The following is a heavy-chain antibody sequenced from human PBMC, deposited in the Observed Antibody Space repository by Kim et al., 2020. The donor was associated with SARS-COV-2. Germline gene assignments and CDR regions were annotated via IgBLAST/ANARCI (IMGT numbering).Heavy chain of an antibody. CDR3: ARGLGGYQLLASLGQFDY. V-gene: IGHV3-30*04. J-gene: IGHJ4*02. CDR2: ISYDGSNK. Sequence: GGSLRLSCAASGFTFSTYAMHWVRQAPGKGLEWVAIISYDGSNKYYADSVKGRFTISRDNSKNTLYLQMNSLRAEDTAVYYCARGLGGYQLLASLGQFDYWGQGTLVTVSS. CDR1: GFTFSTYA. D-gene: IGHD2-2*01.